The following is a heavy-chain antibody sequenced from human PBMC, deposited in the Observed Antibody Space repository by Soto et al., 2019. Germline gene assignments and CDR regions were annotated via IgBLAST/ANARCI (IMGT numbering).Heavy chain of an antibody. CDR2: IYSSGST. CDR3: ARVVVGNPDY. Sequence: EVQLVESGGGLVQPGGSLRLSCAASGITVSTDHMTWVRQAPGKGLEWVSIIYSSGSTNYADSVKGRFTISRDNSKNTLYLQMNSLRAEHTAVYYCARVVVGNPDYWGQGTLVTVSS. V-gene: IGHV3-66*01. CDR1: GITVSTDH. D-gene: IGHD2-15*01. J-gene: IGHJ4*02.